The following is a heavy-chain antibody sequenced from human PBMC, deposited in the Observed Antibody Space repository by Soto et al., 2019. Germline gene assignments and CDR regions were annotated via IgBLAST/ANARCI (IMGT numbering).Heavy chain of an antibody. D-gene: IGHD2-2*01. CDR3: ARSAVVVPAAIWDYYYGMDV. CDR1: GYSFTSYW. V-gene: IGHV5-51*01. CDR2: IYPGDSDT. J-gene: IGHJ6*02. Sequence: GESLKISCKGSGYSFTSYWIGWVRQMPGKGLEWMGIIYPGDSDTRYSPSFQGQVTISADKSISTAYLQWSSLKASDTAMYYCARSAVVVPAAIWDYYYGMDVWGQGTTVTV.